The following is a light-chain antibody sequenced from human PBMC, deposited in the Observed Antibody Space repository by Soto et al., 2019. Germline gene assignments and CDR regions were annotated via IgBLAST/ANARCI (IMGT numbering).Light chain of an antibody. CDR1: QSLSSS. Sequence: IVIMKCLVTVSESTVDGATXSCRASQSLSSSLAWYQQKPGHAPRLLIYGASTRATGIPARFSGSGSGTEFTLTISRLEPEDFAMYYCQQYARYPRTFGQGTPL. V-gene: IGKV3-15*01. CDR3: QQYARYPRT. J-gene: IGKJ5*01. CDR2: GAS.